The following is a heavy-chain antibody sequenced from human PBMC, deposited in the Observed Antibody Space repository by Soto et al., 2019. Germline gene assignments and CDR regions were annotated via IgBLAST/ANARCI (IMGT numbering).Heavy chain of an antibody. Sequence: EVQLVETGGGLIQPGGSLRLSCAASGFTVSSNYMSWVRQAPGKGLEWVSVIYSGGSTYYADSVKGRFTISRDNSKNTLYLQMNSLRAEDTAVYYCARADGVAYGDYGYYFDYWGQGNLVTVSS. J-gene: IGHJ4*02. D-gene: IGHD4-17*01. V-gene: IGHV3-53*02. CDR1: GFTVSSNY. CDR3: ARADGVAYGDYGYYFDY. CDR2: IYSGGST.